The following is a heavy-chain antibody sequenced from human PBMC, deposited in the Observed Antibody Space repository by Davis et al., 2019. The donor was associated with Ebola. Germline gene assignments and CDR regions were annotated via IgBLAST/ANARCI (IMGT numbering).Heavy chain of an antibody. Sequence: HTGGSLRLSCAASGFTFRNYWMYWVRQAPGRGLVCLSRINIDGGTTAYADSVKGRFTVSRDNAKDTLYLQMNSLGVEDTAVYYCARGGGGLDVWGQGTTVTVSS. J-gene: IGHJ6*02. V-gene: IGHV3-74*01. CDR2: INIDGGTT. D-gene: IGHD3-10*01. CDR3: ARGGGGLDV. CDR1: GFTFRNYW.